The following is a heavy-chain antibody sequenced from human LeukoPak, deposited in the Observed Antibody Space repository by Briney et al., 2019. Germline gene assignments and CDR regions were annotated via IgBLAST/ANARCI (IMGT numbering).Heavy chain of an antibody. CDR1: GFTFGSYA. Sequence: GGSLRLSCAASGFTFGSYAMSWVRQAPGKGLEWVSAISGSGGSTYYADSVKGRFTISRDNSKNTLYLQMNSLRAEDTAVYYCAKVGGYYDSSGYYDKYFQHWGQGTLVTVSS. CDR2: ISGSGGST. J-gene: IGHJ1*01. V-gene: IGHV3-23*01. D-gene: IGHD3-22*01. CDR3: AKVGGYYDSSGYYDKYFQH.